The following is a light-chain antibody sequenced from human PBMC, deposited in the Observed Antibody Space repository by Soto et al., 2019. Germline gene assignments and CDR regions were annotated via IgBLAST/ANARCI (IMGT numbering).Light chain of an antibody. CDR2: DVS. J-gene: IGLJ1*01. CDR1: SSDVGGYNY. V-gene: IGLV2-11*01. Sequence: QSVLTQPRSVSGSPGQSVTISCTGTSSDVGGYNYVSWYQQHPGEAPKLMVYDVSKRPSGVPDRFSGSKSGNTASLTISGLQAEDEADYYCCSYAGSYTYVFGTGTKVTVL. CDR3: CSYAGSYTYV.